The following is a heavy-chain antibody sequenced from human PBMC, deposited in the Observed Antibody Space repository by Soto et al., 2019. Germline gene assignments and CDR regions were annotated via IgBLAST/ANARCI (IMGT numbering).Heavy chain of an antibody. CDR3: ATGSHDSGGDYRDLYS. J-gene: IGHJ4*02. CDR2: VKSKAHGETT. V-gene: IGHV3-15*07. Sequence: GGSLRLSCAAWGFNFNNAWMNWVRQAPGKGLEWVGRVKSKAHGETTDYAAPVKGRFTISRDDSKNTVSLRMNSLEAEDTAVYYCATGSHDSGGDYRDLYSWGQGTMVTVSS. CDR1: GFNFNNAW. D-gene: IGHD2-21*01.